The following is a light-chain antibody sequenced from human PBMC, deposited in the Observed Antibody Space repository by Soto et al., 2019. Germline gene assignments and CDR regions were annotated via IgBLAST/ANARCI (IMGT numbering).Light chain of an antibody. Sequence: DIVLTQSPGTLSLSPGDRAALSCGASESLSNNFLAWYQQKPGQAPRLLISGASSRATGIPDRFSGSGSGIDFTLTITRVEPEDFAVYYCHQYATSPLTFGGGTKVEIK. CDR3: HQYATSPLT. V-gene: IGKV3-20*01. CDR1: ESLSNNF. CDR2: GAS. J-gene: IGKJ4*01.